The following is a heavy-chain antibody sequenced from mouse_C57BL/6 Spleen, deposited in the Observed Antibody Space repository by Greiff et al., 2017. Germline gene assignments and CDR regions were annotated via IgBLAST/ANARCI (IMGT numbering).Heavy chain of an antibody. V-gene: IGHV1-55*01. Sequence: QVQLKQPGAELVKPGASVKMSCKASGYTFTSYWITWVKQRPGQGLEWIGDIYPGSGSTNYNEKFKSKATLTVDTSSSTAYMQLSSLTSEDSAVYYCARRYSNYRGYYAMDYWGQGTSVTVSS. D-gene: IGHD2-5*01. CDR3: ARRYSNYRGYYAMDY. J-gene: IGHJ4*01. CDR1: GYTFTSYW. CDR2: IYPGSGST.